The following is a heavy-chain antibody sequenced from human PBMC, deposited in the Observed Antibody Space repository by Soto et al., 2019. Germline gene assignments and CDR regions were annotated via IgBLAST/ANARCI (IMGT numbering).Heavy chain of an antibody. J-gene: IGHJ6*02. Sequence: EVQLVESGGGLVQPGGSLRLSCAASGFNFSSYSMNWVRQAPGKGLEWVSYISSSSRTIYYADSVKGRFTISRDNAKNSLYLQMNSLRDEDTAVYYCARDTADIVVVPAARGGGQSAYSYYGMDVWGQGTTVNVSS. CDR3: ARDTADIVVVPAARGGGQSAYSYYGMDV. V-gene: IGHV3-48*02. CDR2: ISSSSRTI. D-gene: IGHD2-2*01. CDR1: GFNFSSYS.